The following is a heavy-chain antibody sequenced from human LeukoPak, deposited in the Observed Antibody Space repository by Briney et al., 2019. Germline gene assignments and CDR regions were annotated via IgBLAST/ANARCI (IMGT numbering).Heavy chain of an antibody. J-gene: IGHJ5*02. Sequence: ASVKVSCKASGYTFTSYDINWVRQATGQGLEWMGWMNPNSGNTGYAQKLQGRVTMTTDTSTSTAYMELRSLRSDDTAVYYCARDESGSYFYWFDPWGQGTLVTVSS. CDR1: GYTFTSYD. V-gene: IGHV1-8*01. D-gene: IGHD1-26*01. CDR3: ARDESGSYFYWFDP. CDR2: MNPNSGNT.